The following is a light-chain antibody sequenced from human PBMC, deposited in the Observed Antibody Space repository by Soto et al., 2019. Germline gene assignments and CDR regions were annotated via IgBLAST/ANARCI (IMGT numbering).Light chain of an antibody. Sequence: QSALTQPASVSGSLGQSITISCTGTSSDIGGSDYVSWYQQYPGTGPKLIIYEVSNRPSGVSNRFFGSKSGNTASLTISGLQAEDEADYYCSSYTSSSTLVFGGGTKLTVL. V-gene: IGLV2-14*01. J-gene: IGLJ2*01. CDR1: SSDIGGSDY. CDR3: SSYTSSSTLV. CDR2: EVS.